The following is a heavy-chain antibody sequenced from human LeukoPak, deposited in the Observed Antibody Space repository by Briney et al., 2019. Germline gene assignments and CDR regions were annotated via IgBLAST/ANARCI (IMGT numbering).Heavy chain of an antibody. CDR1: GFTFSSYA. CDR3: AKVEGFEVGWAPQDY. CDR2: ISGSGGST. D-gene: IGHD1-26*01. J-gene: IGHJ4*02. V-gene: IGHV3-23*01. Sequence: GGSLRLSCAASGFTFSSYAMSWVRQAPGKGLEWVSAISGSGGSTYYADSVKGRFTISRDNSKNTLYLQMNSLRAEDTAVYYCAKVEGFEVGWAPQDYWGQGTLVTVSS.